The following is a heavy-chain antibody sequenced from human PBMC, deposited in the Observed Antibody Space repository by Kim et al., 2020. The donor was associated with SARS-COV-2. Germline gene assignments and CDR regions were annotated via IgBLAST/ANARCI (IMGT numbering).Heavy chain of an antibody. J-gene: IGHJ4*02. CDR2: IIPILGIA. D-gene: IGHD3-9*01. CDR3: ARENPSQVAGYGVFGDY. V-gene: IGHV1-69*04. Sequence: SVKVSCKASGGTFSSYAISWVRQAPGQGLEWMGRIIPILGIANYAQKFQGRVTITADKSTSTAYMELSSLRSEDTAVYYCARENPSQVAGYGVFGDYWGQGTLVTVSS. CDR1: GGTFSSYA.